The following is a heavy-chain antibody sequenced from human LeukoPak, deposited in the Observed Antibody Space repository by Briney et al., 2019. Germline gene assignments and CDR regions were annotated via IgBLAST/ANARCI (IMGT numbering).Heavy chain of an antibody. CDR2: ISAYNGNT. D-gene: IGHD1/OR15-1a*01. CDR1: GYTFTGYY. CDR3: ARGGTTYYYYYYMDV. J-gene: IGHJ6*03. V-gene: IGHV1-18*04. Sequence: ASVKVSCKASGYTFTGYYMHWVRQAPGQGLEWMGWISAYNGNTNYAQKLQGRVTMTTDTSTSTAYMELSSLRSEDTAVCYCARGGTTYYYYYYMDVWGKGTTVTVSS.